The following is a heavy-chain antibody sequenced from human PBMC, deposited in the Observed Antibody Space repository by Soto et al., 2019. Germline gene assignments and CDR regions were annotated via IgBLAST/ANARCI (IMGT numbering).Heavy chain of an antibody. J-gene: IGHJ6*04. CDR3: AAPGDGYCRGDSYYARQFRSPKFGLDA. CDR2: FDPDDDER. D-gene: IGHD2-15*01. CDR1: GNTLTELS. V-gene: IGHV1-24*01. Sequence: GASVKVSGKVCGNTLTELSMHWVRQAPGLGPEWMGGFDPDDDERTDAQTFQGRVTVVEETSTNTTYMELSSLRSEDTAVYYCAAPGDGYCRGDSYYARQFRSPKFGLDAWGGGTTVTVSS.